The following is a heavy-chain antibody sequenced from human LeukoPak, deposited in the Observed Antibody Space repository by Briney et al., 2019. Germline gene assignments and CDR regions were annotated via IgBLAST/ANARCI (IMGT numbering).Heavy chain of an antibody. V-gene: IGHV3-48*01. Sequence: PGGSLRLSCAASGFTFSSYSMNWVRQAPGKGLEWVSYISSSSSTTYYADSVKGRFTISRDNAKNSLYLQMNSLRAEDTAVYYCAREWAIVALDYWGQGTLVTVSS. D-gene: IGHD5-12*01. CDR2: ISSSSSTT. J-gene: IGHJ4*02. CDR1: GFTFSSYS. CDR3: AREWAIVALDY.